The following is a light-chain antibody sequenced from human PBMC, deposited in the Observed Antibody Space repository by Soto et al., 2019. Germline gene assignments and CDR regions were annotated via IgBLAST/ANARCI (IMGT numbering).Light chain of an antibody. CDR2: DAS. J-gene: IGKJ4*01. Sequence: EIVLTQSPATLCLSPGGRATVTCRASQSVSGCLAWYQQKPGQAPRLLIFDASNRATGIPARFSGSGSGTDFTLTISSLEPEDFAIYYCQQRCNWPPVTFGGGTKV. CDR1: QSVSGC. CDR3: QQRCNWPPVT. V-gene: IGKV3-11*01.